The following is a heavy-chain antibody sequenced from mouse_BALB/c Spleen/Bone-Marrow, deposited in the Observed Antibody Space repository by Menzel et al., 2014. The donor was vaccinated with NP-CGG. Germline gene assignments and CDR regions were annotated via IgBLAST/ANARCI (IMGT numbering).Heavy chain of an antibody. CDR3: ARTDY. Sequence: EVKLVESGAELVKPGASVKLSCTASGFNIKDTYMHWVKQRPEQGLEWIGGIDPANGNTKYDPKFQGKATITADTPSNTAYLQLSSLTSEDTAVYYCARTDYWGQGTTLTVSS. CDR1: GFNIKDTY. CDR2: IDPANGNT. J-gene: IGHJ2*01. V-gene: IGHV14-3*02.